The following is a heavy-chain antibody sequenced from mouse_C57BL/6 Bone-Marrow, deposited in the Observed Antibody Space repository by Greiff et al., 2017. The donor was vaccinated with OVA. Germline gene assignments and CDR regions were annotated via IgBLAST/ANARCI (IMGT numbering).Heavy chain of an antibody. CDR1: GFSLTSYG. CDR3: ASGPY. CDR2: IWGVGST. V-gene: IGHV2-6*01. Sequence: LQESGPGLVAPSQSLSITCTVSGFSLTSYGVDWVRQSPGKGLEWLGVIWGVGSTNYNSALKSRLSISKDNSKSQVFLKKNSLQTDDTAMYYCASGPYWGQGTLVTVSA. J-gene: IGHJ3*01.